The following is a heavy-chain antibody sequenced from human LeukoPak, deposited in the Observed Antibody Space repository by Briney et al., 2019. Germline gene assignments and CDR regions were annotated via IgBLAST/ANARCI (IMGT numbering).Heavy chain of an antibody. CDR3: ARGESSSWSIYYYYGMDV. Sequence: SETLSLTCTVSGGSISSYYWSWIRQPAGKGLEWIGRIYTSGSTNYNPSLKSRVTMSVDTSKNQFSLKLSSVTAADTAVYYCARGESSSWSIYYYYGMDVWGQGTTVTVSS. V-gene: IGHV4-4*07. D-gene: IGHD6-13*01. CDR1: GGSISSYY. J-gene: IGHJ6*02. CDR2: IYTSGST.